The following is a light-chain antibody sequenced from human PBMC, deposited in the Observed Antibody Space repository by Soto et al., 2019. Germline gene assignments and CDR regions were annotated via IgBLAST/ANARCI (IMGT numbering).Light chain of an antibody. CDR1: QSVSSK. CDR2: GAS. V-gene: IGKV3-15*01. Sequence: EIVMTQSPATLSVSPGERATLSCRASQSVSSKLAWYQQKPGQAPRVLVYGASTRATGVPARFSGSGSGTEFTLTISSLQSEDFAVYHCQHYNDWPPTWTFGQGTRVEFK. CDR3: QHYNDWPPTWT. J-gene: IGKJ1*01.